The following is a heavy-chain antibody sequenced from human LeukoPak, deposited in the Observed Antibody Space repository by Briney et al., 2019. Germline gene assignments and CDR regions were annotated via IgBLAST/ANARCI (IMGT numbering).Heavy chain of an antibody. V-gene: IGHV3-30-3*01. Sequence: GGSLRLSCAASGFTFSSYAMHWVRQAPGKGLEWVAVISYDGSNKYYADSVKGRFTISRDNSKNTLYLQMNSLRAEDTAVYYCARDFLPRGCSFDYWSQGTLVTVSS. CDR3: ARDFLPRGCSFDY. CDR1: GFTFSSYA. D-gene: IGHD6-19*01. CDR2: ISYDGSNK. J-gene: IGHJ4*02.